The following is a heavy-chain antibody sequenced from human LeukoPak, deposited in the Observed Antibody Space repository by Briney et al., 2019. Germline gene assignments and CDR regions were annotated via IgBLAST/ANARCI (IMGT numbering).Heavy chain of an antibody. CDR2: LSSSGDT. J-gene: IGHJ4*02. Sequence: GGSLRLSCAASGFTFSNYWMSWVRQAPGKGPEWVSTLSSSGDTSYADSVQGRFTISRDISRNTLFLEMNRLRADDTAIYYCATIKASGWDLFDYWGQGALVIVSS. D-gene: IGHD6-25*01. V-gene: IGHV3-23*01. CDR3: ATIKASGWDLFDY. CDR1: GFTFSNYW.